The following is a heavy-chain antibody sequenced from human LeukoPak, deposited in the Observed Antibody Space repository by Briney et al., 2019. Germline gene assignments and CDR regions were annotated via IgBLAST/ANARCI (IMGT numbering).Heavy chain of an antibody. CDR1: GGSFSGYY. D-gene: IGHD6-19*01. Sequence: SETLSLTCAVYGGSFSGYYWSWIRQPPGKGLEWIGEINHSRSTNYNPSLKSRVTISVDTSKNQFSLKLSSVTAADTAVYYCARGPSSGWYRGYYFDYWGQGTLVTVSS. CDR3: ARGPSSGWYRGYYFDY. CDR2: INHSRST. J-gene: IGHJ4*02. V-gene: IGHV4-34*01.